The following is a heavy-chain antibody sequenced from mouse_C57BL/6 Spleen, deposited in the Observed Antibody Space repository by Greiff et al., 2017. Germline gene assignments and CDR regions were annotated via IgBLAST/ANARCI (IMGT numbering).Heavy chain of an antibody. D-gene: IGHD2-12*01. J-gene: IGHJ3*01. Sequence: VQLQQSGAELVRPGASVKLSCTASGFNIKDDYMHWVKQRPEQGLEWIGWIDPENGDTEYASKFQGKATIQADTSSNTADLQLSSLTAEDTAVYYCTTSLPNGGFAYWGQGTLVTVSA. CDR2: IDPENGDT. CDR3: TTSLPNGGFAY. V-gene: IGHV14-4*01. CDR1: GFNIKDDY.